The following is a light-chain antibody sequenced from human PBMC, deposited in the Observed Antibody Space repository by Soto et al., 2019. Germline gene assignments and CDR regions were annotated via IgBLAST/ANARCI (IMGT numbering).Light chain of an antibody. Sequence: QAVLTQSSSASASLGSSVKLTCTLSSGHSSYIIAWHQQQPGKAPRYLMKLEGSGSYNKGSGVPDRFSGSSSGADRYLTISNLQFEAEADYYCETWDSNTRVFGGGTNVTVL. CDR3: ETWDSNTRV. V-gene: IGLV4-60*02. CDR1: SGHSSYI. J-gene: IGLJ2*01. CDR2: LEGSGSY.